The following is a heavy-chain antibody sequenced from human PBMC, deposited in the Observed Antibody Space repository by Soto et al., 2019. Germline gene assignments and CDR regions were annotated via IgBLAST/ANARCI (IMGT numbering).Heavy chain of an antibody. D-gene: IGHD6-13*01. CDR3: AKDTWKSSSWLPTTTDN. CDR1: GFTFCSHS. V-gene: IGHV3-23*01. CDR2: ISDTGINT. J-gene: IGHJ4*02. Sequence: SGGALRLSCAVSGFTFCSHSMTLVRPAAGEGLEWVSAISDTGINTYYADSVKGRFTISRDNSKNTLYLQLNSVRAEDTAIYYCAKDTWKSSSWLPTTTDNWGQGTLVTVSS.